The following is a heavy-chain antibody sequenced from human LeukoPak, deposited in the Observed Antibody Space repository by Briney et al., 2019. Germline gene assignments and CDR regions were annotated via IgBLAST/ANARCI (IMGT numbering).Heavy chain of an antibody. CDR2: INPNSGGT. CDR3: ARDVGADQFDY. J-gene: IGHJ4*02. Sequence: ASVKVSCKASGYTFTGYYMHWVRQAPGQGLEWMGRINPNSGGTNYAQKFQGRVTMTRDTSTSTVYMELSSLRSEDTAVYYCARDVGADQFDYWGQGTLVTVSS. V-gene: IGHV1-2*06. D-gene: IGHD1-26*01. CDR1: GYTFTGYY.